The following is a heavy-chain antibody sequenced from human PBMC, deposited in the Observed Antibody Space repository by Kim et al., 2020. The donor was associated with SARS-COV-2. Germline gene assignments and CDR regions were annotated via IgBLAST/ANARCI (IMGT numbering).Heavy chain of an antibody. J-gene: IGHJ4*02. Sequence: ASVKVSCKASGYTFSSYHIHWVRQAPGQGLEWMGWIHPDSGVPNYAQNFQGRVTMTRDTSITTAYMELSSLRSDDAAVYYCAAMPYISKSASYWGQGTLVTVSS. CDR3: AAMPYISKSASY. V-gene: IGHV1-2*02. D-gene: IGHD1-20*01. CDR1: GYTFSSYH. CDR2: IHPDSGVP.